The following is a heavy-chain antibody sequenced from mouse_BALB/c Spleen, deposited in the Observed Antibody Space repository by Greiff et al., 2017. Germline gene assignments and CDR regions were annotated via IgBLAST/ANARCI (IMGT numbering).Heavy chain of an antibody. CDR2: INPYNDGT. CDR3: ARGGNYADY. CDR1: GYAFTSYN. J-gene: IGHJ2*01. Sequence: EVQLQESGPELVKPGASVKVSCKASGYAFTSYNMYWVKQKPGQGLEWIGYINPYNDGTKYNEKFKGKATLTSDKSSSTAYMELSSLTSEVSAVYYCARGGNYADYWGQGTTLTVSS. V-gene: IGHV1-14*01.